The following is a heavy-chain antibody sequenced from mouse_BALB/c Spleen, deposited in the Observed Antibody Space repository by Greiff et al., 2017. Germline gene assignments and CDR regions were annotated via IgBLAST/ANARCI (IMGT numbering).Heavy chain of an antibody. CDR1: GFNIKDTY. Sequence: VQLQQSGAELVKPGASVKLSCTASGFNIKDTYMHWVKQRPEQGLEWIGRIDPANGNTKYDPKFQGKATITADTSSNTAYLQLSSLTSEDTAVYYCARGYGDSWAMDYWGQGTSVTVSS. CDR2: IDPANGNT. V-gene: IGHV14-3*02. J-gene: IGHJ4*01. CDR3: ARGYGDSWAMDY. D-gene: IGHD2-13*01.